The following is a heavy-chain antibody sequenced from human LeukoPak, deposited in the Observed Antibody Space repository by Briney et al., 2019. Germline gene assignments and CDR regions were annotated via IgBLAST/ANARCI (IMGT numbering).Heavy chain of an antibody. V-gene: IGHV3-21*01. J-gene: IGHJ4*02. D-gene: IGHD6-6*01. CDR2: ISSSSSYI. CDR1: GFTFCSFS. Sequence: GGSLRLSCAASGFTFCSFSMTWARQAPGKGLEWVSSISSSSSYIYYADSVKGRFTSSRDNAKNSLYLQMNSLRAEDTAVYYCARVVAPGAARQYYFDYWGQGTLVTVSS. CDR3: ARVVAPGAARQYYFDY.